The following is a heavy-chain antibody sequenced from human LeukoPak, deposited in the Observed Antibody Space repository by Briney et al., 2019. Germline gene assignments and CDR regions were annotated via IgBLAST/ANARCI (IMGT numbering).Heavy chain of an antibody. CDR1: GYTFTGYY. CDR2: INPNSGGT. CDR3: ARGSFSADAPLVLDYFHH. V-gene: IGHV1-2*02. Sequence: ASVKVSCKASGYTFTGYYIHWVRQAPGQGLEWMGWINPNSGGTNYAQKFQGRATMTRDTSISTAYMELSRLKSDDTAVYYCARGSFSADAPLVLDYFHHWGQGTLVTVSS. J-gene: IGHJ1*01. D-gene: IGHD5-18*01.